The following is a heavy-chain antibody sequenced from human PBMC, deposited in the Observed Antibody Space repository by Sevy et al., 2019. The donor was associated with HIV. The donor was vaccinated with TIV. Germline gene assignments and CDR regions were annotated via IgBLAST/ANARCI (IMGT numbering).Heavy chain of an antibody. V-gene: IGHV4-38-2*01. CDR2: IYHSGTT. CDR1: GYSISSGYY. D-gene: IGHD2-21*02. J-gene: IGHJ6*02. Sequence: SETLSLTCAVSGYSISSGYYWGWIRQSPGKGLEWIGNIYHSGTTYYNPSLKSRVTISVDTSKNQFALKLWAVTATDTAVYYCARASGGDKLDYYGMDVWGQGTTVTVSS. CDR3: ARASGGDKLDYYGMDV.